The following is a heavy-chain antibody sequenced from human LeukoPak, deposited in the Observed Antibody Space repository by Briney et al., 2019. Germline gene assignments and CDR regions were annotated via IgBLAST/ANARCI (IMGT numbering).Heavy chain of an antibody. CDR3: ARGGQSRYCSSTSCYDY. CDR1: GGSISSSNW. V-gene: IGHV4-4*02. D-gene: IGHD2-2*01. CDR2: IYHSGST. Sequence: SGTLSLTCAVSGGSISSSNWWSRVRQPPGKGLEWIGEIYHSGSTNYNPSLKSRVTISVDKSKNQFSLKLSSVTAADTAVYYCARGGQSRYCSSTSCYDYWGQGTLVTVSS. J-gene: IGHJ4*02.